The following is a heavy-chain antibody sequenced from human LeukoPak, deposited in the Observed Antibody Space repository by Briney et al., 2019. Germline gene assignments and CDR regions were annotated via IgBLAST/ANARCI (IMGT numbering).Heavy chain of an antibody. J-gene: IGHJ6*03. V-gene: IGHV4-38-2*01. CDR1: GYSISSGYY. CDR3: ARRPYCSSTSCYYYYYMDV. Sequence: SSETLSLTCAVSGYSISSGYYWGWIRQPPGKGLEWIGSIYHSGSTYYNPSLKSRVTISVDTSKNQFSLKLSSVTAADTAVYYCARRPYCSSTSCYYYYYMDVWGKGTTVTVSS. CDR2: IYHSGST. D-gene: IGHD2-2*01.